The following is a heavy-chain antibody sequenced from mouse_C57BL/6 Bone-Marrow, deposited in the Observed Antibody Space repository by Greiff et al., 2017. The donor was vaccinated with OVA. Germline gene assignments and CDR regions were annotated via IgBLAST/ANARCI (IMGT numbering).Heavy chain of an antibody. V-gene: IGHV1-69*01. CDR1: GYTFTSYW. Sequence: QVHVKQPGAELVMPGASVKLSCKASGYTFTSYWMHWVKQRPGQGLEWIGEIDPSDSYTNYNQKFKGKSTLTVDKSSSTAYMQLSSLTSEDSAVYYCARCGYGSSPNWYFDVWGTGTTVTVSS. CDR3: ARCGYGSSPNWYFDV. J-gene: IGHJ1*03. D-gene: IGHD1-1*01. CDR2: IDPSDSYT.